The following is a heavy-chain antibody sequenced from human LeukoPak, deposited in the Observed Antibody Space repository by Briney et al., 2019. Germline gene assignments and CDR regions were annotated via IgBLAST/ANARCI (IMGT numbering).Heavy chain of an antibody. CDR3: ARDSSGWYSDAFDI. CDR2: ISSSSSTI. CDR1: GFTFSSYE. Sequence: GGSLRLSCAASGFTFSSYEMNWVRQAPGKGLEWVSYISSSSSTIYYADSVKGRFTISRDNAKNSLYLQMNSLRDEDTAVYYCARDSSGWYSDAFDIWGQGTMVTVSS. J-gene: IGHJ3*02. V-gene: IGHV3-48*02. D-gene: IGHD6-19*01.